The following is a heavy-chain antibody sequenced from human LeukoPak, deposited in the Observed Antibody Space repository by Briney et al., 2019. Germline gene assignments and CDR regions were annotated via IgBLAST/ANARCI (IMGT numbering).Heavy chain of an antibody. CDR3: ARGIVVVAQLGFYFYYMDV. Sequence: PSETLSLTCTVSGGSISSISYYWSWIRQPAGKGLEWIGRIYTSGSTNYNPSLKSRVTISVDTSKNQFSLKLSSVTAADTAVYYCARGIVVVAQLGFYFYYMDVWGKGTTVTISS. CDR2: IYTSGST. D-gene: IGHD2-15*01. CDR1: GGSISSISYY. J-gene: IGHJ6*03. V-gene: IGHV4-61*02.